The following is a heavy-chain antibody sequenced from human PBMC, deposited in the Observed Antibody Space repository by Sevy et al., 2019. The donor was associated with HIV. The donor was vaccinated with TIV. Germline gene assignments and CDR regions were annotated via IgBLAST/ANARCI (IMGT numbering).Heavy chain of an antibody. V-gene: IGHV3-30*18. J-gene: IGHJ4*02. CDR1: GFTFSRNG. Sequence: GGSLRLSCAASGFTFSRNGMHWVRQAPGKGLEWVAVISYDGSNKYYADSVKARFTISRDNSKNTLYLQMNSLRAEDTAVYYCAKGIKIFGVVDYFDYWGQGTLVTVSS. CDR3: AKGIKIFGVVDYFDY. CDR2: ISYDGSNK. D-gene: IGHD3-3*01.